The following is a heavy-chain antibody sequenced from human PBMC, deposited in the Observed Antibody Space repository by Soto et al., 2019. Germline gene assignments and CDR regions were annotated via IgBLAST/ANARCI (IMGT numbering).Heavy chain of an antibody. J-gene: IGHJ4*02. CDR1: GYALRSYP. CDR2: ISAYNGNT. V-gene: IGHV1-18*01. D-gene: IGHD3-3*01. CDR3: AREDPPYDFWSGYGY. Sequence: ASLNACCMSSGYALRSYPISWVREAPVQGLEWMGWISAYNGNTNYAQKLRGRVTMTTDTSTSTAYMELRSLRSDDAAVYYCAREDPPYDFWSGYGYWGQGTLVTVSS.